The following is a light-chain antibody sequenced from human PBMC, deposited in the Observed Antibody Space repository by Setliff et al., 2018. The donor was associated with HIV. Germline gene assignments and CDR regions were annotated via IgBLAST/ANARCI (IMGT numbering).Light chain of an antibody. Sequence: QSVLTQPASVSGSPGQSITISCTGTSSDVGTYNFVSWYQQHPGKGPKLMIYDVRNRPSGVSNRFSGSKSGNTASLTISGLQAADEADYYCSSYTSSTPLYVFGTGTKVTVL. V-gene: IGLV2-14*03. CDR1: SSDVGTYNF. J-gene: IGLJ1*01. CDR2: DVR. CDR3: SSYTSSTPLYV.